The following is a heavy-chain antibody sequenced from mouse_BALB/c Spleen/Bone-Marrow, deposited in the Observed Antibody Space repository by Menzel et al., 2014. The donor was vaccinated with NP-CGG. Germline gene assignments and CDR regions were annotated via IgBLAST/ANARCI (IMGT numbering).Heavy chain of an antibody. Sequence: VTLKESGAELVKPGASVKLSCTASGFNIKDTYMHWVKQRPEQGLEWIGRIDPATGNTKYDPKFQGKATITADTSSNTACLQLGDLASDDTAVYYCARWEYYAMDYWGQGTSVTVSS. V-gene: IGHV14-3*02. CDR1: GFNIKDTY. CDR3: ARWEYYAMDY. D-gene: IGHD4-1*01. J-gene: IGHJ4*01. CDR2: IDPATGNT.